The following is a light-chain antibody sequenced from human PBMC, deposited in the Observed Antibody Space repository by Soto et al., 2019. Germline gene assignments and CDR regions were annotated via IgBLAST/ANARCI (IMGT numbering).Light chain of an antibody. V-gene: IGLV2-23*02. Sequence: QSALPQPASVSGSPGQSITISCTGTSSDVGSYDLVSWYQQRPGRAPRLMIFDVAKRPSGISTRFSGSKSGNTASLTISGLQAVDEADYFCCSYTSTNTLVFGGGTKLTVL. CDR1: SSDVGSYDL. J-gene: IGLJ2*01. CDR3: CSYTSTNTLV. CDR2: DVA.